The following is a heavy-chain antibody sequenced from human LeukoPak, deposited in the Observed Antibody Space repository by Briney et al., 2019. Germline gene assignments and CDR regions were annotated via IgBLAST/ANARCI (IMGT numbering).Heavy chain of an antibody. CDR3: ANQHMDYFDY. CDR2: IYSGGST. D-gene: IGHD2-21*01. V-gene: IGHV3-53*01. J-gene: IGHJ4*02. Sequence: GGSLRLSCAASGLSVSSNYMSWVRQAPGKGLEWVSVIYSGGSTYFADSVKGRFTISRDNSKNMLYLQMNSLRAEDTAVYYCANQHMDYFDYWGQGTLVTVSS. CDR1: GLSVSSNY.